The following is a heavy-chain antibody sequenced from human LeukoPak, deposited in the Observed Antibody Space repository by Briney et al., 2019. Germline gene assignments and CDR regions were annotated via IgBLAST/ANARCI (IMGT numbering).Heavy chain of an antibody. Sequence: ATLYLSCTVSGYTFTSYGISWVRHGPPQGLGWMGLRSAYNGSTTYAHQLQGRVTTTSDTSTSTASTQLRSLRSDDTPVYYSSRRPGLYFWGRGPLVTVS. J-gene: IGHJ4*02. D-gene: IGHD2/OR15-2a*01. V-gene: IGHV1-18*01. CDR3: SRRPGLYF. CDR1: GYTFTSYG. CDR2: RSAYNGST.